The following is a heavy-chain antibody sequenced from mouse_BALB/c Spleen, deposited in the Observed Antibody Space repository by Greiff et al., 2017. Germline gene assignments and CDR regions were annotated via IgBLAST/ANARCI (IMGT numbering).Heavy chain of an antibody. CDR2: ISSGGST. CDR3: ARSNWDAWFAY. CDR1: GFTFSSYA. Sequence: EVQRVESGGGLVKPGGSLKLSCAASGFTFSSYAMSWVRQNPEKRLEWVASISSGGSTYYPDSVKGRFTISRDNARNILYLQMSSLRSEDTAMYYCARSNWDAWFAYWGQGTLVTVSA. V-gene: IGHV5-6-5*01. J-gene: IGHJ3*01. D-gene: IGHD4-1*01.